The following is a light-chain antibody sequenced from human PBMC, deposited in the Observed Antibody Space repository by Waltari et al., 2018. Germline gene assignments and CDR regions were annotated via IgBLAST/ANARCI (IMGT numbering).Light chain of an antibody. V-gene: IGLV1-47*01. Sequence: QSVLTQPPSASGTPGQRVTISCSGSSSNIGSNYVYWYQQLPGTAPKLLIYRNNRRPSGVPDRFSGCKSGTSASLAISGLRSEDEADYYWAAWDDSLSGGVLGGGTKLPVL. CDR2: RNN. CDR1: SSNIGSNY. J-gene: IGLJ3*02. CDR3: AAWDDSLSGGV.